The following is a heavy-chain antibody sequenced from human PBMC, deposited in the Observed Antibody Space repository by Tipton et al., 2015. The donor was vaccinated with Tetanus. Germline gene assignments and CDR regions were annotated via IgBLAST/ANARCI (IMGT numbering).Heavy chain of an antibody. CDR1: GFTFSSYS. Sequence: CAASGFTFSSYSMNWVRQAPGKGLEWVSYISSSSSTIYYADSVKGRFTISRDNAKNSLYLQMNSLRDEDTAVYYCARDLGYCSGGSCYYYGMDVWGQGTTVTVSS. D-gene: IGHD2-15*01. V-gene: IGHV3-48*02. J-gene: IGHJ6*02. CDR2: ISSSSSTI. CDR3: ARDLGYCSGGSCYYYGMDV.